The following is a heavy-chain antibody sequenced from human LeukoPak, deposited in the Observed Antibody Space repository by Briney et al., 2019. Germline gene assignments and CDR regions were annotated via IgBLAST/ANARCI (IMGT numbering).Heavy chain of an antibody. CDR3: ARDGYCSSTSCRNYYYYGMDV. J-gene: IGHJ6*02. D-gene: IGHD2-2*03. V-gene: IGHV6-1*01. Sequence: SQTLSLTCAISGDSVSSNSAAWNWIRQSPSRGLEWLGRTYYRSKWHNDYAVSVKGRITINPDTSKNQFSLQLNSVTPEDTAVYYCARDGYCSSTSCRNYYYYGMDVWGQGTTVTVSS. CDR2: TYYRSKWHN. CDR1: GDSVSSNSAA.